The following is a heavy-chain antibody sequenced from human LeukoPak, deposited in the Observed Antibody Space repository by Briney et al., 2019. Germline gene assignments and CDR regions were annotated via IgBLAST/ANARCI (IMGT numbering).Heavy chain of an antibody. V-gene: IGHV3-30*18. CDR3: AKDVAYSGSYYFDY. CDR2: ISYDGSNK. CDR1: GYTFSSYG. D-gene: IGHD1-26*01. J-gene: IGHJ4*02. Sequence: GGSLRLSCAASGYTFSSYGMHWVRQAPGKGLEWVAVISYDGSNKYYADCVKGRFTISRDNSKNTLYLQMNSLRAEDTAVYYCAKDVAYSGSYYFDYWGQGTLVTVSS.